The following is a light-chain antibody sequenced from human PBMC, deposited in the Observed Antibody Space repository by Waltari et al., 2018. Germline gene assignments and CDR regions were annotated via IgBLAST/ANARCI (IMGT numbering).Light chain of an antibody. CDR1: QDISNY. CDR2: DAS. CDR3: QQYDNLPFT. V-gene: IGKV1-33*01. Sequence: DIQMTQSPSSLSASVGDRVTITCQASQDISNYLNWYQQKPGKAPKLLIYDASKLETGVPSRFSGSGSGTDFTFTISSLHPEDIATYYCQQYDNLPFTFGPGTKVDIK. J-gene: IGKJ3*01.